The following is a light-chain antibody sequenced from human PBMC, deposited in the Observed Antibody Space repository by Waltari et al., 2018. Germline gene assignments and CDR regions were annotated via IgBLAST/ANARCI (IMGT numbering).Light chain of an antibody. J-gene: IGKJ1*01. CDR3: HHYVSLPAT. CDR2: DAS. CDR1: QSVRRA. V-gene: IGKV3-20*01. Sequence: EIVLTQSPGTLSLSPGETATLSCRASQSVRRALAWYQQKPGQAPRLLIYDASSRATGIPDRFSGSGSGTDFSLTISRLEAEDFAVYYCHHYVSLPATFGQGTKVEIK.